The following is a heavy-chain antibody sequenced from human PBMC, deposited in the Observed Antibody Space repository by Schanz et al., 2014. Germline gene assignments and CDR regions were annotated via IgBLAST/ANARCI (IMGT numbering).Heavy chain of an antibody. CDR1: GSTFSSYG. J-gene: IGHJ4*02. CDR2: INGYNGHT. V-gene: IGHV1-18*01. D-gene: IGHD5-12*01. Sequence: QVQLVQSGAEVKKPGASVKVSCKASGSTFSSYGITWVRQAPGQGLEWMGWINGYNGHTLYAQKFQGRVTMTTDTSTSTSYMELTSLRFDDTAVYYCARDFSAYVGNYFDYWGQGTLXTVSS. CDR3: ARDFSAYVGNYFDY.